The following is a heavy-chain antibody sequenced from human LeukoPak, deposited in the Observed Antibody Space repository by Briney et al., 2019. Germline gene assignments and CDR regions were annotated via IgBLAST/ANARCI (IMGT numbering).Heavy chain of an antibody. CDR3: ASYCSGGSCYHTDY. CDR2: IIPIFGTA. D-gene: IGHD2-15*01. CDR1: GGTFSSYA. J-gene: IGHJ4*02. Sequence: ASVKVSCKASGGTFSSYAISWVRQAPGQGLEWTGRIIPIFGTADYAQKFQGRVTITTDESTSTAYMELSSLRSEDTAVYYCASYCSGGSCYHTDYWGQGTLVTVSS. V-gene: IGHV1-69*05.